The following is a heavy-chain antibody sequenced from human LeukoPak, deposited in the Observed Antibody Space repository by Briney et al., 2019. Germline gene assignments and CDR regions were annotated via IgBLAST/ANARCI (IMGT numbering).Heavy chain of an antibody. CDR2: ISAYNGNT. D-gene: IGHD2-15*01. V-gene: IGHV1-18*01. Sequence: GASVKVSCKASGYTFTSYGISWVRQAPGQGLEWMGWISAYNGNTNYAQKFQGRVTMTTDTSTSTAYMELRSLRSDDTAVYYCARDGGDIVVVVAATRDYYYMDVWGKGTTVTVSS. J-gene: IGHJ6*03. CDR1: GYTFTSYG. CDR3: ARDGGDIVVVVAATRDYYYMDV.